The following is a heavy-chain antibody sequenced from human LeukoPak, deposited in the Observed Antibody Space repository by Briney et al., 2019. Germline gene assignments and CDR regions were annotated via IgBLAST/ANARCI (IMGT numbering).Heavy chain of an antibody. V-gene: IGHV1-69*01. Sequence: SVKVSCKASGGTFSSYAISWVRQAPGQGLEWMGGIIPIFGTANYAQKFQGRVTITADESTSTAYMELSSLRSGDTAVYYCAKGYSSSPESYYFDYWGQGTLVTVSS. CDR3: AKGYSSSPESYYFDY. CDR2: IIPIFGTA. D-gene: IGHD6-6*01. CDR1: GGTFSSYA. J-gene: IGHJ4*02.